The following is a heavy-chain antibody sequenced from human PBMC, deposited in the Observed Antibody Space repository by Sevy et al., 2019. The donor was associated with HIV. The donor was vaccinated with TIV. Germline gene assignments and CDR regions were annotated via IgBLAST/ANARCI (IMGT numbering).Heavy chain of an antibody. CDR3: AKDGRPAGFDD. CDR1: GFIFRGYA. CDR2: ISGSGGST. Sequence: GGSLRLSCAASGFIFRGYAMAWVRQTPGKGLQWVSAISGSGGSTYYEDSVKGRFTIYRDNSMNTLFLEMNNLRVEDTAVYYCAKDGRPAGFDDWGQGTLVTVSS. D-gene: IGHD2-15*01. J-gene: IGHJ4*02. V-gene: IGHV3-23*01.